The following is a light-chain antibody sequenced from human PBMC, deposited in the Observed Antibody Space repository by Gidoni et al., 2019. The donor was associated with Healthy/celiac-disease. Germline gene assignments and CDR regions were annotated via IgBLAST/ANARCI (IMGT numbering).Light chain of an antibody. Sequence: AISITPSPSSLSASTGARVTITCRATQGISSYLAWYQQKPGKAPKLLICAPSTLQSGVPSRFSGSGSGTDFTLTISCLQSEDFATYCYQQYYSYPYTFGQGTKLEIK. V-gene: IGKV1-8*01. J-gene: IGKJ2*01. CDR1: QGISSY. CDR3: QQYYSYPYT. CDR2: APS.